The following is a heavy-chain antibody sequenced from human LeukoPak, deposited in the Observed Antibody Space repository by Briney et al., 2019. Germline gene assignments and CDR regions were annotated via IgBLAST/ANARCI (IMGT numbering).Heavy chain of an antibody. CDR3: ARNWGNWNDYYFDY. CDR2: IYYSGST. D-gene: IGHD1-1*01. V-gene: IGHV4-39*01. CDR1: GGSISSSSYY. Sequence: PSETLSLTCTVSGGSISSSSYYWGWIRQPPGKGLEWIGSIYYSGSTYYNPSLKSRVTIPVDTSKNQFSLKLSSVTAADTAVYYCARNWGNWNDYYFDYWGQGTLVTVSS. J-gene: IGHJ4*02.